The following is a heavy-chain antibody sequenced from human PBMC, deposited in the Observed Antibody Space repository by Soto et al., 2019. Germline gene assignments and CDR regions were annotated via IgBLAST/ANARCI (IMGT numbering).Heavy chain of an antibody. J-gene: IGHJ6*02. D-gene: IGHD3-3*01. CDR2: ISWNSGSI. Sequence: GGSLRLSCAASGFTFDYYAMHWVRQSPGKGLEWASGISWNSGSIGYADSVKGRFTISRDNAKNSLYLQMNSLRAEDTALYYCAKDKTKMYYDFWSGYGGMDVWGQGTTVTVSS. V-gene: IGHV3-9*01. CDR1: GFTFDYYA. CDR3: AKDKTKMYYDFWSGYGGMDV.